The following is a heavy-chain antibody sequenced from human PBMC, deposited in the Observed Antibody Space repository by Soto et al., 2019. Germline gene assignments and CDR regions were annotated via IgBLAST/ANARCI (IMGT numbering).Heavy chain of an antibody. CDR1: SDSISSYY. J-gene: IGHJ4*01. CDR3: ARGTSWQLHSDY. V-gene: IGHV4-59*01. D-gene: IGHD6-13*01. CDR2: TSYSGST. Sequence: SETLSVTCTVSSDSISSYYWSWIRQPPGKRLEWIGYTSYSGSTDYNPSLKSRVTISGDTSKNQFSLKVSSVTAADTAVYYCARGTSWQLHSDY.